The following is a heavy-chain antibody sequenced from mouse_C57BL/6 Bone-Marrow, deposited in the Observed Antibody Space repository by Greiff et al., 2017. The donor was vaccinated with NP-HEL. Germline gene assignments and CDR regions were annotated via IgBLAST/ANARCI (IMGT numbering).Heavy chain of an antibody. CDR1: GFSLSTFGMG. CDR2: IWWDDDK. D-gene: IGHD2-3*01. V-gene: IGHV8-8*01. J-gene: IGHJ2*01. Sequence: QVQLKESGPGILQPSQTLSLTCSFSGFSLSTFGMGVGWIRQPSGKGLEWLAHIWWDDDKYYNPALKSRLTISKATSKNQVFLKIANVDTADTATYYCARLIYDGYHGYFDYWGQGTTLTVSS. CDR3: ARLIYDGYHGYFDY.